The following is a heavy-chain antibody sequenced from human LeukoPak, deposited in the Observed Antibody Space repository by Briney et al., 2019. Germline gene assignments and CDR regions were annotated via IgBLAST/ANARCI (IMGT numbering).Heavy chain of an antibody. Sequence: GGSLRPSCAASGFTLTAYWMGWVRQAPGKGLEWVANIKPDGSAKYYVDSVKGRFTISRDNAKNSLYLQMNSLRAEDTAVYYCARSVAGLDYWGQGTLVTVSS. D-gene: IGHD6-19*01. CDR1: GFTLTAYW. CDR3: ARSVAGLDY. CDR2: IKPDGSAK. V-gene: IGHV3-7*03. J-gene: IGHJ4*02.